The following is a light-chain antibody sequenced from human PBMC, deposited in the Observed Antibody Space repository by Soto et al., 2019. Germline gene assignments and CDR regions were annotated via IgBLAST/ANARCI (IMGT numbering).Light chain of an antibody. CDR1: HYIHTH. J-gene: IGKJ1*01. V-gene: IGKV1-27*01. CDR2: GAS. Sequence: DIQMTQSPSSLSASVGDRVTITCRASHYIHTHLAWYQQKPGNSPKLLVYGASTLQSGVPSRFSASGSGTDFILTISSLQSEDVATYYCQTYDKAPWTFGPGTRV. CDR3: QTYDKAPWT.